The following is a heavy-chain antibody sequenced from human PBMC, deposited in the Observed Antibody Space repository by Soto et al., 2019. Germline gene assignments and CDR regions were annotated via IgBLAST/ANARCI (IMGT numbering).Heavy chain of an antibody. CDR2: ISSSSSYI. CDR1: GFTFNTYW. CDR3: ARGIATKAFDI. V-gene: IGHV3-21*01. D-gene: IGHD2-21*01. J-gene: IGHJ3*02. Sequence: GGSLRLSCAASGFTFNTYWTNWVRQAPGKGLEWVSSISSSSSYIYYADSVKGRFTISRDNAKNSLYLQMNSLRAEDTAVYYCARGIATKAFDIWGQGTMVTVSS.